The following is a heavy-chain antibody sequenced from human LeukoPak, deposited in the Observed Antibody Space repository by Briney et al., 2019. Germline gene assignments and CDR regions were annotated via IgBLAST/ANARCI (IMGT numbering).Heavy chain of an antibody. CDR3: AKMAWVGESTNDY. CDR1: GFTFSSYG. CDR2: IHSDGSNK. J-gene: IGHJ4*02. V-gene: IGHV3-30*02. Sequence: GGSLRLSCAASGFTFSSYGMHWVRQAPGKGLEWVTFIHSDGSNKYYADSVKGRFTISRDNSKNTLYLQMSSLRAEDTAVYYCAKMAWVGESTNDYWGQGTLVTVSS. D-gene: IGHD3-10*01.